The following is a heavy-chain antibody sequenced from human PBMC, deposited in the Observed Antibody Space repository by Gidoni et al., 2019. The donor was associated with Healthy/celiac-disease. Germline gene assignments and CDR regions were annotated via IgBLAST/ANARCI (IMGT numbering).Heavy chain of an antibody. CDR2: IYYSGST. CDR1: GGSISSSSYY. J-gene: IGHJ4*02. D-gene: IGHD6-19*01. Sequence: QLQLQESGPGLVKPSETLSLTCTVSGGSISSSSYYWGWIRQPPGKGLEWIGSIYYSGSTYYNPSLKSRVTISVDTSKNQFSLKLSSVTAADTAVYYCARGYFRIAVAFDYWGQGTLVTVSS. CDR3: ARGYFRIAVAFDY. V-gene: IGHV4-39*01.